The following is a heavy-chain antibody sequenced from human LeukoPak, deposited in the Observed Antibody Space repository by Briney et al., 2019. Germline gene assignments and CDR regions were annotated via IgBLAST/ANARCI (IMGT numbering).Heavy chain of an antibody. J-gene: IGHJ5*02. CDR3: ARSDSWQQLSS. Sequence: PGGSLRLSCAVSGFTFKGYTMHWVRQAPGKGLEWVSLISWDGGSTNYADSVKGRFTISRDNSKNSLYLQMNSLRTEDTALYYCARSDSWQQLSSWGQGTLVAVSS. D-gene: IGHD6-13*01. CDR1: GFTFKGYT. CDR2: ISWDGGST. V-gene: IGHV3-43*01.